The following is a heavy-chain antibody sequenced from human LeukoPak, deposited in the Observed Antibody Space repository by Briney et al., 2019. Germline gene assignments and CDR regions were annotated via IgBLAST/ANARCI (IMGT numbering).Heavy chain of an antibody. J-gene: IGHJ4*02. CDR3: ARLKVDANNYFDY. CDR2: IYYSGSS. V-gene: IGHV4-30-4*01. D-gene: IGHD1-26*01. CDR1: GGSISSGDYY. Sequence: SETLSLTCGVSGGSISSGDYYWSWIRQPPGKGLEWIGYIYYSGSSYFSPSLKSRVTISVDTSKNQFSLKLSSVTAADTALYYCARLKVDANNYFDYWGQGTLVTVSS.